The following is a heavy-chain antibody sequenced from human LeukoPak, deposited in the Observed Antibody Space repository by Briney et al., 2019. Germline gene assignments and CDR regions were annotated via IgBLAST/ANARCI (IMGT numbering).Heavy chain of an antibody. D-gene: IGHD5-24*01. V-gene: IGHV3-21*01. CDR1: GFTFSSYW. Sequence: TGGSLRLSCAASGFTFSSYWMNWVRQAPGKGLEWVSSISTSSSYIYYADSVKGRFTISRDNAKNSLYLQMDSLRAEDTAVYYCARDRWLQSQRYFDYWGQGILVTVSS. CDR3: ARDRWLQSQRYFDY. J-gene: IGHJ4*02. CDR2: ISTSSSYI.